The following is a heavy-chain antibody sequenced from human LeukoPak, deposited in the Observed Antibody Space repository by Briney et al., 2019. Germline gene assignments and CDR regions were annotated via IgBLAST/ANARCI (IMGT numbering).Heavy chain of an antibody. D-gene: IGHD1-1*01. Sequence: PGGSLRLSCAASGFTFSSYWKSWVRQAPGKGLEWVANIKQEGSEKYYVDSAKGRLTISRDNARNSLYLQMDSLRAEDTAVYYCARLARGTVFDYWGQGALVTVSS. J-gene: IGHJ4*02. CDR2: IKQEGSEK. CDR1: GFTFSSYW. CDR3: ARLARGTVFDY. V-gene: IGHV3-7*05.